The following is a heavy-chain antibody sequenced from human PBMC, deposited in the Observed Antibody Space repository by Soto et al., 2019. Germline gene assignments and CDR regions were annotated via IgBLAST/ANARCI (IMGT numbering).Heavy chain of an antibody. J-gene: IGHJ4*01. D-gene: IGHD3-22*01. CDR3: ARGGYYYENSGQNAYDY. CDR1: GGSISSGGYY. Sequence: LSLTCTVSGGSISSGGYYWSWIRQHPGKGLEWIGYIYYGGSTYYNPSLKSRVTISGDTSKNQFSLKLSSVTAADTAVYYCARGGYYYENSGQNAYDYWGQGILVTVSS. CDR2: IYYGGST. V-gene: IGHV4-31*03.